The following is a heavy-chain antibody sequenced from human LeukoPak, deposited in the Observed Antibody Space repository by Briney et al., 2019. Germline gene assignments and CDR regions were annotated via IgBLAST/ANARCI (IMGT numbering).Heavy chain of an antibody. CDR1: CRSFSNYA. Sequence: GGSLSPFWGASCRSFSNYAMYWGRMAAGKGLGWVSAISEDGFNTYYAASVGDRSTISRESSKNTLYLQMNRLRAEATAVYYCASTSRGGAVAGYYFLYCCEEALVIAAS. J-gene: IGHJ4*02. D-gene: IGHD6-19*01. CDR2: ISEDGFNT. CDR3: ASTSRGGAVAGYYFLY. V-gene: IGHV3-23*01.